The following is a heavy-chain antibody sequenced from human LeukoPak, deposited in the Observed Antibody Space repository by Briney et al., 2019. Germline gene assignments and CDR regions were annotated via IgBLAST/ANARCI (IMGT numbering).Heavy chain of an antibody. CDR2: INHSEST. J-gene: IGHJ5*01. CDR1: GGSFSGYY. Sequence: SETLSLTCAVYGGSFSGYYWSWIRQPPGKGLEWIGEINHSESTNYNPSLKSRATISLDTSNNQFSLNLSSVTAADTAVYYCARGKASFWFAYWGQGTLVTVSS. CDR3: ARGKASFWFAY. V-gene: IGHV4-34*01.